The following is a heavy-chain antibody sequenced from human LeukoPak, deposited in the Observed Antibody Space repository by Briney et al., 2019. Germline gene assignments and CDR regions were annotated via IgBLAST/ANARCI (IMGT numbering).Heavy chain of an antibody. CDR1: GFTFSSYA. CDR2: IKSKTDGGTT. CDR3: TTVGYSYGYYFDY. D-gene: IGHD5-18*01. J-gene: IGHJ4*02. Sequence: GGSLRLSCAASGFTFSSYAMSWVRQAPGKGLEWVGRIKSKTDGGTTDYAAPVKGRFTISRDDSKNTLYLQMNSLKTEDTAVYYCTTVGYSYGYYFDYWGQGTLVTVSS. V-gene: IGHV3-15*01.